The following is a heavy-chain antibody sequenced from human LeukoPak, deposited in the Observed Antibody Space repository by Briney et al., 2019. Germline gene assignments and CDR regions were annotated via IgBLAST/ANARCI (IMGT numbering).Heavy chain of an antibody. D-gene: IGHD3-22*01. CDR1: GFTFSNAW. CDR3: ARHVVAVGFDY. Sequence: PGGSLRLSCGASGFTFSNAWMRWVRQAPGKGLEWVANINQDGSEKYHLDSVKGRFTISRDNAKNSLYLQMNSLRAEDTAVYYCARHVVAVGFDYWGQGTLVTVSS. CDR2: INQDGSEK. V-gene: IGHV3-7*01. J-gene: IGHJ4*02.